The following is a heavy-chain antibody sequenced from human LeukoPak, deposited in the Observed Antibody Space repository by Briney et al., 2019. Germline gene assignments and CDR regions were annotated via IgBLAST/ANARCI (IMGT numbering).Heavy chain of an antibody. V-gene: IGHV3-30*02. Sequence: PGGSLRLSCAASGFTFSSYGMHWVRQAPGKGLEWVAFIRYDGSNKYYADSVKGRFTISRDNSKNTLYLQMNSLRAEDTAVYYCAKGRDSSWYNCDYWGQGTLVTVSS. J-gene: IGHJ4*02. CDR3: AKGRDSSWYNCDY. CDR2: IRYDGSNK. D-gene: IGHD6-13*01. CDR1: GFTFSSYG.